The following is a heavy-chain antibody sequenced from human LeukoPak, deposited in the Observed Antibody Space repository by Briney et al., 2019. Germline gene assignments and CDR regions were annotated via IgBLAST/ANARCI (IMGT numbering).Heavy chain of an antibody. CDR2: IYYSGST. CDR3: ARQGGGFWYFDL. Sequence: SETLSLTCTVSGGSISSYYWSWIRQPPGKGLEWIGYIYYSGSTNYNPSLKSRVTISVDTSKNQFSLKLSSVTAADTAVYYCARQGGGFWYFDLWGRGTLVTVAS. J-gene: IGHJ2*01. CDR1: GGSISSYY. V-gene: IGHV4-59*08. D-gene: IGHD6-25*01.